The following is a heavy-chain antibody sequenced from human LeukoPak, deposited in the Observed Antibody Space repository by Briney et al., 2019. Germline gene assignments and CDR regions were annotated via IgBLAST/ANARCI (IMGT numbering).Heavy chain of an antibody. J-gene: IGHJ4*02. D-gene: IGHD2-2*01. CDR3: AKDSGRYCSSTSCYGVFDY. Sequence: GGSLRLSCAASGFTFSSYGMHWVRQAPGKGLEWVAFIRYDGSNKYYADSVKGRFTISRDNSKNTLYLQMNSLRAEDTAVYYCAKDSGRYCSSTSCYGVFDYWGQGTLVTVSS. V-gene: IGHV3-30*02. CDR1: GFTFSSYG. CDR2: IRYDGSNK.